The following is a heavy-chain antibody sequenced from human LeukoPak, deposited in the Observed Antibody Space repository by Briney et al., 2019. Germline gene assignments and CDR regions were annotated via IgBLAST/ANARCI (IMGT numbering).Heavy chain of an antibody. CDR2: IYYSGST. CDR3: ARLASGSSIYYYYYMDV. D-gene: IGHD3-10*01. J-gene: IGHJ6*03. CDR1: GGSISSSSYY. Sequence: PSETLSLTCTVSGGSISSSSYYWGWIRQPPGKGLEWIGSIYYSGSTYYNPSLKRRVTISVDTSKNQFSLKLSSVTAADTAVYYCARLASGSSIYYYYYMDVWGKGTTVTVSS. V-gene: IGHV4-39*01.